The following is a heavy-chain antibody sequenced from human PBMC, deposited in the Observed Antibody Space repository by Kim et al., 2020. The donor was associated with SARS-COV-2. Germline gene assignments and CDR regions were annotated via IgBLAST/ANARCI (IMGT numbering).Heavy chain of an antibody. Sequence: GGSLRLSCAASGFTFSSYSMNWVRQAPGKGLEWISYISSSKTTINYADSVEGRFTISRDNAKNSLYLQMHGLRAEDTAVYYCATDQNYYDSTGNHYWYFDLWGRGTLVTVSS. J-gene: IGHJ2*01. CDR3: ATDQNYYDSTGNHYWYFDL. V-gene: IGHV3-48*04. CDR1: GFTFSSYS. CDR2: ISSSKTTI. D-gene: IGHD3-22*01.